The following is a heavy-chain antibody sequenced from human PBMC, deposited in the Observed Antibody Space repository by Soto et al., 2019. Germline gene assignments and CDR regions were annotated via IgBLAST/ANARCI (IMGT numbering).Heavy chain of an antibody. J-gene: IGHJ5*02. V-gene: IGHV1-3*04. CDR3: ARDAIWTYTWNYARLNYLDP. Sequence: QVQLVQSATEVKKPGASVKISCKASGYTFTNNVIHWLRQAPGQTLEWMGWIHTAKGNTKYSQKFEARVTLTRDTAASTAYMELNSLRSDDTAVYYCARDAIWTYTWNYARLNYLDPWGQGTLVTVSS. CDR2: IHTAKGNT. D-gene: IGHD1-7*01. CDR1: GYTFTNNV.